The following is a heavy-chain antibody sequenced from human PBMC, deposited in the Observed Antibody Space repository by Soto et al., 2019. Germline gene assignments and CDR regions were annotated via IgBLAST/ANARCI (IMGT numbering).Heavy chain of an antibody. CDR2: INSDGSST. CDR1: GFTFSSYW. Sequence: GGSLRLSCAASGFTFSSYWMHWVRQAPGKGLVWVSRINSDGSSTSYADSVKGRFTISRDNAKNTLYLQMNSPRAEDTAVYYCAREPIYIAVAGTYYYYGMDVWGQGTTVTVSS. V-gene: IGHV3-74*01. J-gene: IGHJ6*02. CDR3: AREPIYIAVAGTYYYYGMDV. D-gene: IGHD6-19*01.